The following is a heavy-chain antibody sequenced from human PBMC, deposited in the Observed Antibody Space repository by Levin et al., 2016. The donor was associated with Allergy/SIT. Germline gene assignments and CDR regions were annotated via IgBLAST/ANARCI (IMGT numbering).Heavy chain of an antibody. CDR2: IYYSGST. Sequence: WIRQPPGKGLEWIGYIYYSGSTNYNPSLKSRVTISVDTSKNQFSLKLSSVTAADTAVYYCARTIGIAASGYYYYYGMDVWGQGTTVTVSS. J-gene: IGHJ6*02. CDR3: ARTIGIAASGYYYYYGMDV. V-gene: IGHV4-59*01. D-gene: IGHD6-13*01.